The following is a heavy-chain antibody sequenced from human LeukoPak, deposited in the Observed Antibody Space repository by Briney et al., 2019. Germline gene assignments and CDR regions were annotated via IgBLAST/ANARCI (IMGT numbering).Heavy chain of an antibody. V-gene: IGHV1-8*01. CDR2: MNPNSGNT. CDR3: VRDSGQGGAFDI. Sequence: ASVKVSCKASGYTFTSYDINWVRQATGQGLEWMGWMNPNSGNTGYAQKFQGRVTMTRNTSISTAYMELSSLRSEDTAVYYCVRDSGQGGAFDIWGQGTMVTVSS. D-gene: IGHD2-15*01. CDR1: GYTFTSYD. J-gene: IGHJ3*02.